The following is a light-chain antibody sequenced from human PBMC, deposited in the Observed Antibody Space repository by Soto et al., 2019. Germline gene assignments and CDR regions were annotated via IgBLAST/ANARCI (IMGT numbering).Light chain of an antibody. CDR2: DAS. V-gene: IGKV1-5*01. Sequence: IQMTQSPSTLSASVGDRVTITFRASQSVNKWLAWFQQKPGKVPKLLIFDASTLQTGVPSRFGGGASRTEFTLTISGLQPDDFATYYCQQYNSYSPWTFGAGTKVGIK. CDR3: QQYNSYSPWT. J-gene: IGKJ1*01. CDR1: QSVNKW.